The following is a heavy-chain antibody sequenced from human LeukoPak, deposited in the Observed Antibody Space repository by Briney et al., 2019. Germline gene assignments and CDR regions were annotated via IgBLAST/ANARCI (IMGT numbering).Heavy chain of an antibody. CDR1: GGSISSGSYY. CDR2: IYTSGST. D-gene: IGHD3-3*01. Sequence: SETLSLTCTVSGGSISSGSYYWSWIRQPAGEGLEWIGRIYTSGSTNYNPSLKSRVTISVDTSKNQFSLKLSSVTAADTAVYYCAGFWSGYPPSGHYYYYMDVWGKGTTVTVSS. J-gene: IGHJ6*03. V-gene: IGHV4-61*02. CDR3: AGFWSGYPPSGHYYYYMDV.